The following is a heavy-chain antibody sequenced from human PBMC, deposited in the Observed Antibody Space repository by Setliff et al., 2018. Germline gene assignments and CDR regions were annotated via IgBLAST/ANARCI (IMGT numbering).Heavy chain of an antibody. J-gene: IGHJ6*03. CDR1: GGSFSTSSDY. Sequence: SETLSLTCNVSGGSFSTSSDYWGWIRQPPGKGLEWIGSINYSGRNYYNPSLKSRVTIFADTSKNQFSLLPNSVTAADTALYYCARQKYWSGYYGEGYYYYMDVWGKGTTVTVSS. CDR2: INYSGRN. CDR3: ARQKYWSGYYGEGYYYYMDV. D-gene: IGHD3-3*01. V-gene: IGHV4-39*01.